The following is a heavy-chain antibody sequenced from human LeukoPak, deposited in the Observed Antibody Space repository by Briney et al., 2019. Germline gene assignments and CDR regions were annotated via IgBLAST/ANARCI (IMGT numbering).Heavy chain of an antibody. J-gene: IGHJ3*02. Sequence: GGSLRLSCAASGFTFSSYSMNWVRQAPGKGLEWVSSISSSSSYIYYADSVKGRFTISRDNAKNSLYLQMNSLRAEDTAVYYCARDSPGGGAFDIWGQGTMVTVSS. CDR1: GFTFSSYS. D-gene: IGHD3-16*01. V-gene: IGHV3-21*01. CDR3: ARDSPGGGAFDI. CDR2: ISSSSSYI.